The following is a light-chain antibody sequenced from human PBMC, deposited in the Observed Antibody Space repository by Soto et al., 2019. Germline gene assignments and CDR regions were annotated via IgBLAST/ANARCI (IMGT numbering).Light chain of an antibody. CDR2: DAS. CDR1: QSVSRN. CDR3: QQYNHWPLYT. J-gene: IGKJ2*01. Sequence: EVVMTQSPATLSVSPGERATLSCRASQSVSRNLAWYQQRPGRAPRLLIYDASTRATNIPTRFSGSGSGTDFTLTISSLQSEDVAVYYCQQYNHWPLYTFGQGTRLEIK. V-gene: IGKV3-15*01.